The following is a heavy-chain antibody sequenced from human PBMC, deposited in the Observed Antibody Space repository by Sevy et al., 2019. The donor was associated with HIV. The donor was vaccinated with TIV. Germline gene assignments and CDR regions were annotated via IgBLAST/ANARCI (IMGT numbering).Heavy chain of an antibody. Sequence: SGPTLVNPTQTLTLTCTFSGFSLSTSGVGVGWIRQPPGKALEWLALIYWNDDKRYSPSLKSRLTITKDTSKNQVVLTMTNMDPVDTATYYCAHSRSEGGATYWGTMTTGAREPWSPYDYWGQGTLVTVSS. J-gene: IGHJ4*02. CDR3: AHSRSEGGATYWGTMTTGAREPWSPYDY. CDR1: GFSLSTSGVG. D-gene: IGHD1-26*01. CDR2: IYWNDDK. V-gene: IGHV2-5*01.